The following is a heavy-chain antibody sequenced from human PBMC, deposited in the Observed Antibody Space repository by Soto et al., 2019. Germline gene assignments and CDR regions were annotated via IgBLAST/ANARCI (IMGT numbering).Heavy chain of an antibody. CDR2: MNPNSGNT. V-gene: IGHV1-8*01. D-gene: IGHD3-9*01. J-gene: IGHJ5*02. CDR1: GYTFTSYD. Sequence: QVQLVQSGAEVKKPGASVKVSCKASGYTFTSYDINWVRQATGQGLEWMGWMNPNSGNTGYAQKFQGRVTMTRNTSISTAYMELSSLRSEDTALYYCARGVGYFDWLFEYNWFDPWGQGTLVTVSS. CDR3: ARGVGYFDWLFEYNWFDP.